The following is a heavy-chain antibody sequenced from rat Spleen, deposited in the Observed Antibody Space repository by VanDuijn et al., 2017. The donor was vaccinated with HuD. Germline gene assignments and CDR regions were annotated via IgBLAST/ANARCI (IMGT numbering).Heavy chain of an antibody. CDR1: GLSFSAYG. V-gene: IGHV5-19*01. CDR2: ISHDGDST. J-gene: IGHJ2*01. Sequence: EVQLVESGGGLVQPGRSLKLSCSVSGLSFSAYGMQWIRQGPTEGLEWVATISHDGDSTYYRDSVKGRFTISRDNAKSTLYLQMDSLRSEDTATYYCARDYGGYDYFDYWGQGVMVTVSS. CDR3: ARDYGGYDYFDY. D-gene: IGHD1-11*01.